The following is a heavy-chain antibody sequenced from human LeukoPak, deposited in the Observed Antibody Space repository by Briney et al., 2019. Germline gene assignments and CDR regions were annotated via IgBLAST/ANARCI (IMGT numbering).Heavy chain of an antibody. J-gene: IGHJ5*02. D-gene: IGHD1-14*01. Sequence: PGGSLRLSCAASGFTFSSYAMHWVRQAPGKGLEWVAVISYDGSNKYYADSVKGRFTISRDNSKNTLYLQMNSLRAEDTAVYYCAKDPDGNHPLVGNWFDPWGQGTLVTVSS. CDR1: GFTFSSYA. CDR3: AKDPDGNHPLVGNWFDP. V-gene: IGHV3-30*04. CDR2: ISYDGSNK.